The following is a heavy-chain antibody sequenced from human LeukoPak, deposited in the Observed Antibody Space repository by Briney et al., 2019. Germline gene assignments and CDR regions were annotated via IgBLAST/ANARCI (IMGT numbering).Heavy chain of an antibody. Sequence: GGSLRLSCAASGFTFSSYGMSWVRQAPGKGLEWVSAISGSGGSTYYADSVKGRFTISRDNAKNSLYLQMNSLRAEDTAVYYCARVRGYSYGFGVFDYWGQGTLVTVSS. CDR2: ISGSGGST. D-gene: IGHD5-18*01. CDR3: ARVRGYSYGFGVFDY. J-gene: IGHJ4*02. CDR1: GFTFSSYG. V-gene: IGHV3-23*01.